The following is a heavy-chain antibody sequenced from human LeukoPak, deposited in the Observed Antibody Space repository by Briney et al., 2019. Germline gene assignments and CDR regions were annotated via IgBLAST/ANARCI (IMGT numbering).Heavy chain of an antibody. CDR2: ISSSSSYI. D-gene: IGHD6-13*01. Sequence: GGSLRLSCAASGFTFSSYSMNWVRQAPGKGLEWVPSISSSSSYIYYADSVKGRFTISRDNAKNSLYLQMNSPRAEDTAVYYCATAGFVAAAGRDFDYWGQGTLVTVSS. CDR1: GFTFSSYS. CDR3: ATAGFVAAAGRDFDY. J-gene: IGHJ4*02. V-gene: IGHV3-21*01.